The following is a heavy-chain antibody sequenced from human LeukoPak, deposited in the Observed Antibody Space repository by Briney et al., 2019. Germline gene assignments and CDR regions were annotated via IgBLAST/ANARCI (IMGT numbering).Heavy chain of an antibody. D-gene: IGHD6-19*01. J-gene: IGHJ4*02. CDR3: AKGRKVYSSGWYDY. Sequence: GGSLRLSCAASGFTFSSYGMHWVRQAPGKGLEWVAFIRYDGSNKYYADSVKGRFTISRDNSKNTLYLQMNSLRAEDTAVYYCAKGRKVYSSGWYDYWGQGTLVTVSP. CDR2: IRYDGSNK. CDR1: GFTFSSYG. V-gene: IGHV3-30*02.